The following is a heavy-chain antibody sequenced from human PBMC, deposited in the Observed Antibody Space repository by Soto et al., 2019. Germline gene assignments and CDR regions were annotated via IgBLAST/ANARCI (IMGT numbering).Heavy chain of an antibody. CDR2: INPHTGAT. J-gene: IGHJ6*02. V-gene: IGHV1-2*02. CDR1: GYKFIGSY. CDR3: ARDYDSSGYPLYGMDV. D-gene: IGHD3-22*01. Sequence: ASVKVSCKTFGYKFIGSYLHWVRQAPGQGPEWMGCINPHTGATSYAQKFEGRVTLTRDTSINTAFMEVRSLRSDETAVYYCARDYDSSGYPLYGMDVWGQGTTVTVSS.